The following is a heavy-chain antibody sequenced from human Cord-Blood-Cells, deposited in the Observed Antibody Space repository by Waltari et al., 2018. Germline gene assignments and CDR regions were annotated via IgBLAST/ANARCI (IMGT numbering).Heavy chain of an antibody. J-gene: IGHJ4*02. CDR2: IYYSGST. D-gene: IGHD3-9*01. CDR3: ARDASYDILTGYYDY. Sequence: QVQLQESGPGLVKPSETLSLTCTVSGGPISSHYWSWIRQPPGKGLEWIGYIYYSGSTNYNPSLKSRVTISVDTSKNQFSLKLSSVTAADTAVYYCARDASYDILTGYYDYWGQGTLVTVSS. CDR1: GGPISSHY. V-gene: IGHV4-59*11.